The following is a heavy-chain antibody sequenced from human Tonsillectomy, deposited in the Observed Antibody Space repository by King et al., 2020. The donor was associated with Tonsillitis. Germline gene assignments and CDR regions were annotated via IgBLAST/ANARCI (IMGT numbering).Heavy chain of an antibody. CDR3: AREYYGYNFDP. J-gene: IGHJ5*02. D-gene: IGHD2/OR15-2a*01. CDR1: GASISSGIYY. V-gene: IGHV4-61*02. Sequence: VQLQESGPGLVKPSQTLSLTCTVSGASISSGIYYWSWIRQPAGKGLEWIGRIYTSGSTNYNPSLKSRVTMSVDTSKNQFSLKLSSVTAADTAVYYCAREYYGYNFDPWGQGTLVTVSS. CDR2: IYTSGST.